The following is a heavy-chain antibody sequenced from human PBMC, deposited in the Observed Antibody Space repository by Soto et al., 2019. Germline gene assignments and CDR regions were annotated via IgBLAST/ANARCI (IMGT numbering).Heavy chain of an antibody. Sequence: EVQLVESGGGLVQPGGSLRLSCAASGFTFSDHYMDWVRQAPGKGREGVGRSRNKANIYTTEYAASVKGRFTILRDESKNSLYLQMNSLKTEDTAVYYCARFSGSYTRGLDYWGQGTLVTVSS. V-gene: IGHV3-72*01. CDR2: SRNKANIYTT. J-gene: IGHJ4*02. D-gene: IGHD1-26*01. CDR1: GFTFSDHY. CDR3: ARFSGSYTRGLDY.